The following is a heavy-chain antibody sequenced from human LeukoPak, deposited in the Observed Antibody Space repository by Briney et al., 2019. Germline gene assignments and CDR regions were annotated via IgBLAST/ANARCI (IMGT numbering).Heavy chain of an antibody. CDR1: GFTLSSNY. J-gene: IGHJ4*02. V-gene: IGHV3-66*01. CDR2: TFGGGSI. Sequence: PGGSLRLSCAASGFTLSSNYMSWVCQTPGKWRVWVSVTFGGGSIYYADPVQGSFTISRDNSKNTLYLLMNTLRAEDKAVYYCARAEVTAIFDYWGQGTLVTASS. D-gene: IGHD2-21*02. CDR3: ARAEVTAIFDY.